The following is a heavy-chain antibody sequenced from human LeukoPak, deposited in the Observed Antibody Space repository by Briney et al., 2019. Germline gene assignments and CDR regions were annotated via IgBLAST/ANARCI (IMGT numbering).Heavy chain of an antibody. CDR3: VREDTPATANY. Sequence: GGSLRLSCAASGFNFANHAMSWVRQTPGEGPEWVSAISGGGDITYYADSVTGRFTISRDNSKDTLFLQMHSLRPGDTAVYYCVREDTPATANYWGQGTLVTISS. D-gene: IGHD2-21*02. V-gene: IGHV3-23*01. CDR2: ISGGGDIT. CDR1: GFNFANHA. J-gene: IGHJ4*02.